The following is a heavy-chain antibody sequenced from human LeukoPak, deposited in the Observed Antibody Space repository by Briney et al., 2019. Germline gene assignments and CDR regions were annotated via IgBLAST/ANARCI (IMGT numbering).Heavy chain of an antibody. CDR3: AKDFYGSGSSFDY. V-gene: IGHV3-23*01. D-gene: IGHD3-10*01. J-gene: IGHJ4*02. Sequence: PGRSLRLSCAASGFTFSSYAMSWVRQAPGKGLEWVSAISGSGGSTYYADSVKGRFTISRDNSKNTLYLQMNSLRAEDTAVYYCAKDFYGSGSSFDYWGQGTLVTVSS. CDR1: GFTFSSYA. CDR2: ISGSGGST.